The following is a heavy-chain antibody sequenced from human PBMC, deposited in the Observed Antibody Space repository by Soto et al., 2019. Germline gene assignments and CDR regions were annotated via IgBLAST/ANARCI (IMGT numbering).Heavy chain of an antibody. D-gene: IGHD3-3*02. CDR1: GFTFSSYS. J-gene: IGHJ6*02. CDR2: ISSSGTAI. CDR3: ARDIMPRLGFYQCGMDV. V-gene: IGHV3-48*02. Sequence: EEQLVESGGSLVQPGGSLRLSCAVSGFTFSSYSMNWVRQAPGKGLEWVSYISSSGTAIYSADSVKGRFTISRDNAKNLLYLQMNRLRDEDTAVYYCARDIMPRLGFYQCGMDVCGQGTTVTVSS.